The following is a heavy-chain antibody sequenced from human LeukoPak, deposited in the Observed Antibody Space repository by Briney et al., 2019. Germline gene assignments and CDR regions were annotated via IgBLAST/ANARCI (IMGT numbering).Heavy chain of an antibody. V-gene: IGHV3-7*05. D-gene: IGHD3-3*01. Sequence: PGGSLRLSGAASGFTLSSYWMTWVRQAPGKGLEWVANIKQDGSEKYYVNSVKGRFSISRDNAKNSLFLQMNSLRAEDTAVYYCAKDRFWGQGTLVTVSS. CDR2: IKQDGSEK. CDR1: GFTLSSYW. J-gene: IGHJ4*02. CDR3: AKDRF.